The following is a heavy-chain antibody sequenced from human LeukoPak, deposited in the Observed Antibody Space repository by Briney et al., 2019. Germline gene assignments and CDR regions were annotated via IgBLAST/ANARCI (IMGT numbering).Heavy chain of an antibody. CDR3: ASPQRGSGSYYSDY. CDR1: GYRFTDYY. D-gene: IGHD3-10*01. Sequence: ASVKVSCMASGYRFTDYYMHWVRQAPGQGLEWMGWVNGNTGATLYARKFQGRVTMSRDASITTAYMELNGLRSDDTAVYYCASPQRGSGSYYSDYWGQGTLVTVSS. CDR2: VNGNTGAT. V-gene: IGHV1-2*02. J-gene: IGHJ4*02.